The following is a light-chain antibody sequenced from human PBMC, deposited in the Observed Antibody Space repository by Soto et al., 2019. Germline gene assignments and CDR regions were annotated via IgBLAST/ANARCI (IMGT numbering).Light chain of an antibody. V-gene: IGLV1-44*01. Sequence: QSVLTQPPSASGTPGQRVIISCSGSSSNIGGNSVSWYQHLPGTAPKLLMHSNNQRPSGVPDRFSGSKSGTSASLAISGLQSEDEADYYCASWDDSLNGRLFGGGTKLTAL. CDR3: ASWDDSLNGRL. CDR2: SNN. CDR1: SSNIGGNS. J-gene: IGLJ2*01.